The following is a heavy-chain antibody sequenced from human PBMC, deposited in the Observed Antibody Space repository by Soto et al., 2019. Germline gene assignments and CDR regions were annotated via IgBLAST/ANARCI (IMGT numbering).Heavy chain of an antibody. J-gene: IGHJ6*02. CDR1: GFTFSSYS. CDR2: ISSSSSYI. V-gene: IGHV3-21*01. D-gene: IGHD6-6*01. CDR3: AREGSSSFRRYYYGMDV. Sequence: EVQLVESGGGLVKPGGSLRLSCAASGFTFSSYSMNWVRQAPGKGLEWVSSISSSSSYIYYADSVKGRFTISRDNAKNSLYQQMNSLRAEDTAVYYCAREGSSSFRRYYYGMDVWGQGTTVTVSS.